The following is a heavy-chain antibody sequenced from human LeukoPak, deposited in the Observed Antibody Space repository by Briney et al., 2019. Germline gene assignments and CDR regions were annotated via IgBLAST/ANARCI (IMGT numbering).Heavy chain of an antibody. V-gene: IGHV1-18*01. CDR2: ISVYNGNT. CDR1: AYTFTSYA. CDR3: ARDSAGIVGVTAWFDP. Sequence: GASVKVSCKASAYTFTSYAISWMRQAPGQGLEWMGWISVYNGNTNYAQKFQGRVTMTTDTSTNTVYMELRSLRFDDTAVYYCARDSAGIVGVTAWFDPWGQGTLVTVSS. D-gene: IGHD1-26*01. J-gene: IGHJ5*02.